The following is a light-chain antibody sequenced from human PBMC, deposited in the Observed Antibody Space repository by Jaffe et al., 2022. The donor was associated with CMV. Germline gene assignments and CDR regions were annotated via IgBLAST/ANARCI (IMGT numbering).Light chain of an antibody. V-gene: IGKV1-39*01. CDR3: QQNYDTLFT. CDR2: AAS. Sequence: DIQMTQSPSSLSASVGDRVTITCRASQSISSYLNWYQQRPGNAPNLLIYAASTLQSGVPSRFSGSGSGTDFTLTISSLQPEDFATYYCQQNYDTLFTFGPGTKVDFK. CDR1: QSISSY. J-gene: IGKJ3*01.